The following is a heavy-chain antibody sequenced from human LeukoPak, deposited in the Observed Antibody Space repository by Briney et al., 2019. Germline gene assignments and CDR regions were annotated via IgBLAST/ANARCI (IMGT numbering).Heavy chain of an antibody. CDR3: VKDRYVDH. V-gene: IGHV3-64D*09. CDR1: GFTFSSYA. Sequence: PGGSLRLSCSVSGFTFSSYAMHWVRQAPGKGLEYVSSVSSEGRTTYYPDSVKGRFTISRDNSKNTLYLHMSSPRAEDTAVYYCVKDRYVDHWGQGTLVTVSS. J-gene: IGHJ5*02. D-gene: IGHD3-16*02. CDR2: VSSEGRTT.